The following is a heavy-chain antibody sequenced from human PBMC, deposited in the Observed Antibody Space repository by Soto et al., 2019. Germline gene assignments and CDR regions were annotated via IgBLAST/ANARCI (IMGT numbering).Heavy chain of an antibody. D-gene: IGHD1-1*01. V-gene: IGHV3-21*01. CDR2: IGSSGGNS. Sequence: GGSLRLSCAVSGFIFSDFSMNWVRQAPGKGLEWVASIGSSGGNSFYADSVKGRFIISRDNAKTSLDLQINSLRAEDTAVYYCAREKRHNSLGGRFGMDVWGQGTTVTVSS. CDR3: AREKRHNSLGGRFGMDV. CDR1: GFIFSDFS. J-gene: IGHJ6*02.